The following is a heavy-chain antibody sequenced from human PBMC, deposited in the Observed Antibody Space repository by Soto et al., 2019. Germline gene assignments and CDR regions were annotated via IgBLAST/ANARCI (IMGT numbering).Heavy chain of an antibody. CDR2: ISGSGGST. J-gene: IGHJ3*02. V-gene: IGHV3-23*01. CDR3: TTTSLRITMIVHDAFDI. CDR1: GFTFSSYA. Sequence: GGSLRLSCAASGFTFSSYAMSWVRQAPGKGLEWVSAISGSGGSTYYADSVKGRFTISRDNSKNTLYLQMNSLKTEDTAVYYCTTTSLRITMIVHDAFDIWGQGTMVTVSS. D-gene: IGHD3-22*01.